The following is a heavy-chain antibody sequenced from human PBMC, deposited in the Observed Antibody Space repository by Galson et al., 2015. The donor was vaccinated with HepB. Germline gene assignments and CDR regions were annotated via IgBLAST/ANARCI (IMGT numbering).Heavy chain of an antibody. V-gene: IGHV3-11*01. J-gene: IGHJ6*02. CDR3: ARDTSSWTGYYYGMDV. Sequence: SLRLSCAASGFTFSDHYMSWIRQAPGKGLEWVSYISSSGNTIYYADSVKGRFTISRDNAKNSLCLQMNSLRAEDTAMYYCARDTSSWTGYYYGMDVWGQGTTVTVSS. CDR1: GFTFSDHY. CDR2: ISSSGNTI. D-gene: IGHD6-13*01.